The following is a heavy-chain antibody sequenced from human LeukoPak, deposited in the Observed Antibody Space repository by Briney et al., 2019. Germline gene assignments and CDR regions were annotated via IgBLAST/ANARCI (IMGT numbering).Heavy chain of an antibody. D-gene: IGHD1-26*01. CDR2: IYYSGST. CDR1: GGSISSYY. V-gene: IGHV4-59*01. J-gene: IGHJ4*02. Sequence: PSETLSLTCTVSGGSISSYYWSWIRQPPGKGLEWIGYIYYSGSTNYNPSLKSRVTISVDTSKNQFSLKLSSVTAADTAVYYCARDGSVGATEYPDYFDYWGQGTLVTVSS. CDR3: ARDGSVGATEYPDYFDY.